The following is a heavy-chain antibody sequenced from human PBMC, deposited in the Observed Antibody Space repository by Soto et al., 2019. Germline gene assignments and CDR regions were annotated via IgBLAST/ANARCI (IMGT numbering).Heavy chain of an antibody. Sequence: QITLKESGPTLVKPTQTLTLTCTFSGFSLSTGGVGVGWIRQPPGKALEWLAVSLWDDDNRYSPSLKSRLTVIKDTSKNQVVLRMTNMDPVDTATYYCAHRMGKYGFWNGGYFDSWGQGTLVNVPS. D-gene: IGHD3-3*01. CDR1: GFSLSTGGVG. CDR3: AHRMGKYGFWNGGYFDS. V-gene: IGHV2-5*02. J-gene: IGHJ4*02. CDR2: SLWDDDN.